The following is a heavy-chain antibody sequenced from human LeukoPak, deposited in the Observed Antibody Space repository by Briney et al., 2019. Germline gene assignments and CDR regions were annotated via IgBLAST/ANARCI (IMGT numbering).Heavy chain of an antibody. Sequence: GGSLRLSCGASGFTFSTYWMSWVRQAPGKGLEWVAVISYDGSNKYYADSVKGRFTISRDNSKNTLYLQMNSLRAEDAAVYYCARDPRTYFGLFDYWGQGTLVTVSS. V-gene: IGHV3-30-3*01. CDR2: ISYDGSNK. CDR3: ARDPRTYFGLFDY. D-gene: IGHD3/OR15-3a*01. J-gene: IGHJ4*02. CDR1: GFTFSTYW.